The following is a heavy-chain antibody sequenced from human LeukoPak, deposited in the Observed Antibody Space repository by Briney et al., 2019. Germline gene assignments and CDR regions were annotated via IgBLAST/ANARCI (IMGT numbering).Heavy chain of an antibody. CDR2: FDPEDGET. V-gene: IGHV1-24*01. Sequence: ASVKVSCKVSGYTLTELSMHWVRQAPGKGLEWMGGFDPEDGETIYAQKFQGRVTMTEDTSTDTAYMELSSLRSEDTAVYYCATDSWTTVTLRYWGQGTLVTVSS. CDR1: GYTLTELS. J-gene: IGHJ4*02. D-gene: IGHD4-17*01. CDR3: ATDSWTTVTLRY.